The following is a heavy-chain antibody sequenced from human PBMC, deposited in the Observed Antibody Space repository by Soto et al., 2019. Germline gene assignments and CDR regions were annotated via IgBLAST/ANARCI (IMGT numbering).Heavy chain of an antibody. CDR3: AREAKGVVVYYFDY. CDR2: ITPVFGST. D-gene: IGHD2-21*01. CDR1: GATFSSDT. Sequence: QVHLVQSGAEVKKPGSSVKVSCKTSGATFSSDTINWLRQAPGQGLEWMGGITPVFGSTNYVQKFRGRVTFAADLSTSTVYMDLNSLRAEDTAVYYCAREAKGVVVYYFDYWGQGTLVTVSS. J-gene: IGHJ4*02. V-gene: IGHV1-69*01.